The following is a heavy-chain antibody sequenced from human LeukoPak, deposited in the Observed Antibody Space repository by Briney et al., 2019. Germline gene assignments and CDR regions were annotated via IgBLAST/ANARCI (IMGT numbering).Heavy chain of an antibody. J-gene: IGHJ4*02. V-gene: IGHV3-74*01. CDR1: GFSFSSSW. CDR2: IKTST. CDR3: ATTGSGSYYDY. Sequence: GGSLRLSCAASGFSFSSSWMHWVRQVPGKGLEWVSRIKTSTTYAESVKGRFTISRDNAKNTLFLQMNSLRAEDTAVYYCATTGSGSYYDYWGQGTLVTVSS. D-gene: IGHD1-26*01.